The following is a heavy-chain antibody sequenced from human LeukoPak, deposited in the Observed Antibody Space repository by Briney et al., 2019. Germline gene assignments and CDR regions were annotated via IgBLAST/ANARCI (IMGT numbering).Heavy chain of an antibody. CDR1: GFTFSSYE. CDR3: ATSSPLDSSSWYDY. Sequence: GGSLRLSCAASGFTFSSYEMNWVRQAPGKGLEWVSYISSSGSTIYYADSVKDRFTISRDNAKNSLYLQMNSLRAEDTAVYYCATSSPLDSSSWYDYWGQGTLVTVSS. J-gene: IGHJ4*02. CDR2: ISSSGSTI. D-gene: IGHD6-13*01. V-gene: IGHV3-48*03.